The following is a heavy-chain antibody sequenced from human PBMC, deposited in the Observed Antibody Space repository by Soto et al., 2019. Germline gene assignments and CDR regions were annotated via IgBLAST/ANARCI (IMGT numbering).Heavy chain of an antibody. D-gene: IGHD2-8*02. CDR2: VTGSGSQI. J-gene: IGHJ5*02. CDR1: GFTISTYA. CDR3: AKDAVYRDGLWRMDS. Sequence: GGSLRVSCAASGFTISTYAMTWVRQAPGKGLECVSGVTGSGSQIYYADSVKGRFTISKDNSKNTLYLQMSSLREEDTALYYCAKDAVYRDGLWRMDSWGQVPRVTFST. V-gene: IGHV3-23*01.